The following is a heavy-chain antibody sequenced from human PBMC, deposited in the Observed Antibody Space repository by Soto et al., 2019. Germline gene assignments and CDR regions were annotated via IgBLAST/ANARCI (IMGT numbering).Heavy chain of an antibody. CDR2: IWYDGSNK. Sequence: AGGSLRLSCAASGFTFSSYGMHWVRQAPGKGLEGVADIWYDGSNKYYADSMKGRFTISRDNSKNTLYLQMNILRAEDTAVYYCARLHIAVAGTSDYYYYGMDVWGQGTTVTVSS. J-gene: IGHJ6*02. CDR1: GFTFSSYG. CDR3: ARLHIAVAGTSDYYYYGMDV. D-gene: IGHD6-19*01. V-gene: IGHV3-33*01.